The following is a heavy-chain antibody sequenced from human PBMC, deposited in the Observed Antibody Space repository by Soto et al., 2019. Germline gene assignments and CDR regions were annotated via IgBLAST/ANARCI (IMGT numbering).Heavy chain of an antibody. CDR1: GFTFSSYA. V-gene: IGHV3-23*01. CDR2: ISGSGGST. Sequence: EVQLLESGGGLVQPGGSLRLSCAASGFTFSSYAMSWVRQAPGKGLEWVSAISGSGGSTYYADSVKGRFTISRDNSKNTLYLQMNSLRAEDTAVYYCAKAANSVHPFRFLEWLHQFDYWGQGTLVTVSS. D-gene: IGHD3-3*01. CDR3: AKAANSVHPFRFLEWLHQFDY. J-gene: IGHJ4*02.